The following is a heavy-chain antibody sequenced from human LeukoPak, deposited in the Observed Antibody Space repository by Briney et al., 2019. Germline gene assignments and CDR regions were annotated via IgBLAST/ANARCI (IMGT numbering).Heavy chain of an antibody. J-gene: IGHJ4*02. Sequence: PSETLSLTCAVYGGSFSGYYWSWIRQPPGKGLEWIGEINHSGSTNYNPSLKSRVTISVDTSKNQFSLKLSSVTAADTAVYYCARDLGGYVSRGVDWGQGTLVTVSS. CDR3: ARDLGGYVSRGVD. D-gene: IGHD5-12*01. CDR1: GGSFSGYY. V-gene: IGHV4-34*01. CDR2: INHSGST.